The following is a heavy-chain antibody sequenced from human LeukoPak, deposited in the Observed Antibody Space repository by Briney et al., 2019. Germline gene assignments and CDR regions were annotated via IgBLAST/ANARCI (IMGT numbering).Heavy chain of an antibody. Sequence: ASVKVSCKVSRYSFTSYDINWVRQATGQGLAWMGWMNPTSGHTGYAQKFQGRVTMTRDTSISTAYMELYSLRSEDTAVYYCAKDGKAGSGWFFFFDYWGQGTLVTVSS. CDR1: RYSFTSYD. D-gene: IGHD6-19*01. J-gene: IGHJ4*02. CDR2: MNPTSGHT. V-gene: IGHV1-8*01. CDR3: AKDGKAGSGWFFFFDY.